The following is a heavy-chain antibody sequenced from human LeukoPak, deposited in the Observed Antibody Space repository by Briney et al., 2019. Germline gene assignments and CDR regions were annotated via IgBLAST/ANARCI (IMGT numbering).Heavy chain of an antibody. CDR3: ARVDITTLEVDY. Sequence: SETLSLTCTLSGGSLSSGDYYWSWIRQPPGKGLEWIGYIYYSGSTYYNPSLKSRVTISVDTSKNQFSLKLSSVTAADTAVYYCARVDITTLEVDYWGQGTLVTVSS. CDR1: GGSLSSGDYY. D-gene: IGHD3-22*01. CDR2: IYYSGST. J-gene: IGHJ4*02. V-gene: IGHV4-30-4*08.